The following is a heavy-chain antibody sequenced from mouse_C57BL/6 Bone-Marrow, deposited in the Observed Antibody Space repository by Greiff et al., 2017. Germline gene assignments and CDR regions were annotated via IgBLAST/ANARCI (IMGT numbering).Heavy chain of an antibody. Sequence: QVQLQQPGAELVMPGASVKLSCKASGYTFASYWMHWVKQRPGQGLEWIGEIDPSDSYTNYNQKFKGKSTLTVDKSSSTAYMQLSSLTSEDSAVYYCARSRGFAYWGQGTLVTVSA. J-gene: IGHJ3*01. CDR2: IDPSDSYT. CDR1: GYTFASYW. V-gene: IGHV1-69*01. CDR3: ARSRGFAY.